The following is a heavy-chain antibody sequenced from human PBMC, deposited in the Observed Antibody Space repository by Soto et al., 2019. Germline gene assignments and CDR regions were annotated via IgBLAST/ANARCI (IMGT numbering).Heavy chain of an antibody. CDR1: GGSISSPDYF. CDR3: AREPRIVYGMDV. D-gene: IGHD2-15*01. CDR2: IFYKGST. J-gene: IGHJ6*02. V-gene: IGHV4-30-4*01. Sequence: QVQLQESGPGLVKPSQTLSLTCTVSGGSISSPDYFWSWIRQPPGKGLEWIAYIFYKGSTYHNPSLKTRVTMSVDTAKNQFSLKLSSVTAADTAVYYCAREPRIVYGMDVWGQGTTVTVSS.